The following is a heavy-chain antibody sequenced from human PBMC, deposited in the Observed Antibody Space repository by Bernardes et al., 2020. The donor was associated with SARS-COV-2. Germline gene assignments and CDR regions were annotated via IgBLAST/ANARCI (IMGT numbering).Heavy chain of an antibody. Sequence: GGSLRLSCVASGFIFSSNGMHWVRQAPGKGLEWVAVIAYNGGNKYYLDSVQGRFTISRDNSKNTVFLQMDSLRAEDTAVYYCAKGPDVGVPPALDYWGQGTLVTVSS. D-gene: IGHD2-2*01. CDR2: IAYNGGNK. CDR3: AKGPDVGVPPALDY. V-gene: IGHV3-30*18. CDR1: GFIFSSNG. J-gene: IGHJ4*02.